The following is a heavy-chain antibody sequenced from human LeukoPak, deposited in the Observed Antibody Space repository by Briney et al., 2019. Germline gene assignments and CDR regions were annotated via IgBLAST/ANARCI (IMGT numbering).Heavy chain of an antibody. CDR1: GFIFNNYA. V-gene: IGHV3-9*01. CDR3: TWGVTNKK. J-gene: IGHJ4*02. Sequence: GRSLRLSCAGSGFIFNNYAMHWVRQPPGKGLEWVSGISWNSGSIDYADSVEGRVTISRDNAKTLLYLQMNNLRAEDTAVYYCTWGVTNKKWGQGTLVTVSS. D-gene: IGHD1/OR15-1a*01. CDR2: ISWNSGSI.